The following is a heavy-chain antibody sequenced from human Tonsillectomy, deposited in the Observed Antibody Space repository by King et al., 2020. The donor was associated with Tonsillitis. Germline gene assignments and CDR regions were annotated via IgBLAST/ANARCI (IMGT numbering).Heavy chain of an antibody. CDR2: IRGDETNQ. J-gene: IGHJ3*02. D-gene: IGHD1-26*01. CDR1: TFAFSTNG. V-gene: IGHV3-30*02. CDR3: ANVPQRWETLDI. Sequence: VQLVQSGGGVVQPGGSLRLSCAASTFAFSTNGMHWVRQAPGKGLEWVAFIRGDETNQYYADHVKGRFTISRDNSKNTLNLQMNSLRAEDTAVYYCANVPQRWETLDIWGQGPMVTVS.